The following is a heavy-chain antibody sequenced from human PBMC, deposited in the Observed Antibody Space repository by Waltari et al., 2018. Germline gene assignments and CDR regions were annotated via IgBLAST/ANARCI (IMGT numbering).Heavy chain of an antibody. CDR2: SNPNNGGT. CDR1: GYTFTGYY. V-gene: IGHV1-2*06. J-gene: IGHJ4*02. CDR3: AREGYSTKQDY. D-gene: IGHD6-13*01. Sequence: QVQLVQSGAEVKKPGASVKVSCKASGYTFTGYYMHWVRQAPGQGLEWMGRSNPNNGGTNYAQKFQGRVTMTRDTSISTAYMELSRLGSDDTAVYYCAREGYSTKQDYWGQGTLVTVSS.